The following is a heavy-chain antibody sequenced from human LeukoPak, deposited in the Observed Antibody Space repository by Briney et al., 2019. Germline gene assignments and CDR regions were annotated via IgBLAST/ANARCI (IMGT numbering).Heavy chain of an antibody. V-gene: IGHV3-33*01. Sequence: PGGSLRLSCAASGFTFSSYGMHWVRQAPGKGLEGVAVIWYDGSNKYYADSVRGRFTISRDNSKNTLYLQMNSLRAEDTAVYYCAREYHSGWYYFDYWGQGTLVTVSS. J-gene: IGHJ4*02. D-gene: IGHD6-19*01. CDR3: AREYHSGWYYFDY. CDR1: GFTFSSYG. CDR2: IWYDGSNK.